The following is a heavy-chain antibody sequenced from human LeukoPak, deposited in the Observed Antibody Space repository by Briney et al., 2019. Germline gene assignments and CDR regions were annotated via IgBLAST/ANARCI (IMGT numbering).Heavy chain of an antibody. V-gene: IGHV4-39*01. CDR2: IYYSGST. Sequence: SETLSLTCTVSGGSIFSSTYYWGWIRQPPGKGLEWIGSIYYSGSTYYNPSLKSRVTMSVDTSKNQFSLKLTSVTAADTAVYDCARLGSRSPNWYLDLWGHGTLVTVSS. CDR1: GGSIFSSTYY. J-gene: IGHJ2*01. D-gene: IGHD2-15*01. CDR3: ARLGSRSPNWYLDL.